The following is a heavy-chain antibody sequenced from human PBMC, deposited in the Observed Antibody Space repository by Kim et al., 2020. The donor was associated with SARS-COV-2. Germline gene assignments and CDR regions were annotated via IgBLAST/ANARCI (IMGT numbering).Heavy chain of an antibody. CDR2: IYSGGSST. V-gene: IGHV3-23*03. D-gene: IGHD6-19*01. CDR1: GFTFSSYA. J-gene: IGHJ4*02. Sequence: GGSLRLSCAASGFTFSSYAMSWVRQAPGKGLEWVSVIYSGGSSTYYADSVKGRFTISRDNSKNTLYLQMNSLRAEDTAVYYCAKASSGWYGYGVDYWGQGTLVTVSS. CDR3: AKASSGWYGYGVDY.